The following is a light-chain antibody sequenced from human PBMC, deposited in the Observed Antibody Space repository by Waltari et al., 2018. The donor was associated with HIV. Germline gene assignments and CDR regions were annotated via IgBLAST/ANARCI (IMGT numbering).Light chain of an antibody. J-gene: IGKJ1*01. CDR3: QQRSRT. Sequence: EIVLTQSPATLSLSPGERATLSCRASQSVSSYLAWYQQKPGRAPRLLIYDASNRATGIPARFSGSGSGTDFTLTISSLEPEDFAVYYCQQRSRTFGQGTKVEIK. V-gene: IGKV3-11*01. CDR2: DAS. CDR1: QSVSSY.